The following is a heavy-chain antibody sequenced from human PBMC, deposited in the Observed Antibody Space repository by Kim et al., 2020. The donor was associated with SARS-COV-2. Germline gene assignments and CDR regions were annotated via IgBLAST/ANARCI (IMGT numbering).Heavy chain of an antibody. CDR1: GYPFTTYW. CDR2: INPDDSDV. CDR3: VRRRYIPNYYYGMDV. Sequence: GESLKISGKASGYPFTTYWIAWVRQRPGKGLEWMGIINPDDSDVRYSPSFQGQVTMSADKSITTAYLQWSSLKASDTAIYYCVRRRYIPNYYYGMDVWGQGTMVTVSS. D-gene: IGHD2-2*02. V-gene: IGHV5-51*01. J-gene: IGHJ6*02.